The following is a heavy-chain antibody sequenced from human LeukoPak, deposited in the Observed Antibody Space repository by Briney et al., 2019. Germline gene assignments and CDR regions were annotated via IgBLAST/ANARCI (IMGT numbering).Heavy chain of an antibody. J-gene: IGHJ4*02. CDR2: ISSSSSTI. Sequence: GGSLRLSFAASGFTFRSYSMNWVRQAPGKGLEWVSYISSSSSTIYYADSVKGRFTISRDNAKNSLYLQMNSLRAEDTAVYYCARVKSRIAAAGTAPDYWGQGTLVTVSS. CDR3: ARVKSRIAAAGTAPDY. CDR1: GFTFRSYS. D-gene: IGHD6-13*01. V-gene: IGHV3-48*01.